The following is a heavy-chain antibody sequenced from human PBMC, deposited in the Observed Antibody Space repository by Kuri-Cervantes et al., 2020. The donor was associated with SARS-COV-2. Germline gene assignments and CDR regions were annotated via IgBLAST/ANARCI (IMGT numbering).Heavy chain of an antibody. CDR3: VSETFGVLDS. D-gene: IGHD2-8*01. J-gene: IGHJ4*02. V-gene: IGHV3-7*01. CDR1: GLTFTNSW. Sequence: GGSLRLSCAASGLTFTNSWISWVPQAPGKGLGWVDNINQDGSEKHSVDSVRGRVTISRADAATSVDLLLNSLRDEDTAVYYCVSETFGVLDSWGQGSRVTVSS. CDR2: INQDGSEK.